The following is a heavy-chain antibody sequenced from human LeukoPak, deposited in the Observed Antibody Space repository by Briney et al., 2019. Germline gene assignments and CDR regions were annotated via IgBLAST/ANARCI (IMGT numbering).Heavy chain of an antibody. Sequence: ASVKVSCKASGYIFTGYYIHWVRQAPGEGLEWMGWINTNSGFTKYGQKFQGRVTMTRDTSITTAYMELRRLKSDDSAVYYCVRSGNTMIVVIITQWGQGTLVTVSS. J-gene: IGHJ4*02. CDR1: GYIFTGYY. CDR2: INTNSGFT. CDR3: VRSGNTMIVVIITQ. D-gene: IGHD3-22*01. V-gene: IGHV1-2*02.